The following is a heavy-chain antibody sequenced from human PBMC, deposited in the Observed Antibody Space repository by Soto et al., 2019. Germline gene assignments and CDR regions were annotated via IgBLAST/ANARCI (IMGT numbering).Heavy chain of an antibody. J-gene: IGHJ6*02. CDR3: AKDGASGSYPPYYYFGMDV. V-gene: IGHV3-23*01. Sequence: LRLSCAASGFTFSSYAMSWVRQAPGKGLEWVSTISGSGGNAYYADSVKGRFSISRDNSKNTLRLQMNSLRADDTAVYYCAKDGASGSYPPYYYFGMDVWGQGTMVTVSS. D-gene: IGHD1-26*01. CDR2: ISGSGGNA. CDR1: GFTFSSYA.